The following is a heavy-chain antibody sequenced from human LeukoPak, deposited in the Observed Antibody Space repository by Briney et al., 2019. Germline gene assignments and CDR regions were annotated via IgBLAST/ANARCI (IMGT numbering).Heavy chain of an antibody. CDR3: ARPRIAAAGNVYYMDV. CDR1: GYSFTSYW. J-gene: IGHJ6*03. V-gene: IGHV5-51*01. CDR2: IYPGDSDT. Sequence: RGESLKISCKGSGYSFTSYWIGWARQMPGKGLEWMGIIYPGDSDTRYSPSFQGQVTISADKSISTAYLQWSSLKASDTAMYYCARPRIAAAGNVYYMDVWGKGTTVTVSS. D-gene: IGHD6-13*01.